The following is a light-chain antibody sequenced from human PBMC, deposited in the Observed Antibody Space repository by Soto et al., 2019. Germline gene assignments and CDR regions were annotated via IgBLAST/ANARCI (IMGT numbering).Light chain of an antibody. CDR2: FAS. V-gene: IGKV1-16*01. Sequence: DIQMTQSPSSLSASLGDRVTITCRASQGVSTFLAWFQQKPGKAPKSLIYFASSLQSGVPSRFSGSGSGTDFTLTISSLQPEDLATYYCQQYNVYPFTFGGGTKVEIK. J-gene: IGKJ4*01. CDR1: QGVSTF. CDR3: QQYNVYPFT.